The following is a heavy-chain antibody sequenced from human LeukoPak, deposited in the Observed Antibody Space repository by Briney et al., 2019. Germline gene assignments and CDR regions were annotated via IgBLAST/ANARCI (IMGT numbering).Heavy chain of an antibody. V-gene: IGHV1-2*02. CDR3: ARARVPIAVAGLYYFDY. D-gene: IGHD6-19*01. Sequence: ASVNVSCKASGYTFTAYYIHWLRQAPGQGPEWMGWIKPDSGSSHYAQKFQGRVTMTRDTSSNSAYMDLTRLKSDDTALYYCARARVPIAVAGLYYFDYWGQGALVTVSS. CDR2: IKPDSGSS. J-gene: IGHJ4*02. CDR1: GYTFTAYY.